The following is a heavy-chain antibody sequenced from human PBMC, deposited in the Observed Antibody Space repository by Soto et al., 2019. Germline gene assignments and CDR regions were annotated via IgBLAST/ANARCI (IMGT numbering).Heavy chain of an antibody. CDR2: ISYDGSNK. J-gene: IGHJ6*03. CDR1: GFTFSSYG. Sequence: AGGSLRLSCAASGFTFSSYGMHWVRQAPGKGLEWVAVISYDGSNKYYADSVKGRFTISRDNSKNTLYLQMNSLRAEDTAVYYCANNPGGHYTNYYYMDVWGKGTTVTVSS. D-gene: IGHD3-3*01. CDR3: ANNPGGHYTNYYYMDV. V-gene: IGHV3-30*18.